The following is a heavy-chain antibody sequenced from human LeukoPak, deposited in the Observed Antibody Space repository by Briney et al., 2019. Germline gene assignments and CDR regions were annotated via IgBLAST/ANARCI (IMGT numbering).Heavy chain of an antibody. CDR3: ARDGGMSGSH. J-gene: IGHJ4*02. CDR1: GDSISGYH. CDR2: ISYTGTT. D-gene: IGHD3-16*01. V-gene: IGHV4-59*01. Sequence: SETLSLTCTVSGDSISGYHCSWIRQPPGKGLEWIGYISYTGTTTYSSSLKNRVTISADTSKNQFSLKVTSMTAAGTAVYYCARDGGMSGSHWGRGILVTVSS.